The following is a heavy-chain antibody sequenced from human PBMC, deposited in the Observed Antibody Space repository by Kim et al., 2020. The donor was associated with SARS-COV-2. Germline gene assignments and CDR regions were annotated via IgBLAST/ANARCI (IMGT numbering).Heavy chain of an antibody. CDR3: ARGYYDSYYFEY. D-gene: IGHD3-22*01. Sequence: RPSLKSRVTISVDTSKNQFSLKLTSVTAADTAVYYCARGYYDSYYFEYWGQGTLVTVSS. V-gene: IGHV4-59*09. J-gene: IGHJ4*02.